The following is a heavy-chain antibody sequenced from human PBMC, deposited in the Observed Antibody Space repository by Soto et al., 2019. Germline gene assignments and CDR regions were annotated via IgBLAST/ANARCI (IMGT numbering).Heavy chain of an antibody. Sequence: SVKVSCKASGCTFSSYAISWVRQAPGQGLEWMGGIIPIFGTANYAQKFQGRVTITADESTSTAYMELSSLRSEDTAVYYCARGVGAAAGYDAFDIWGQGTMVIVSS. J-gene: IGHJ3*02. V-gene: IGHV1-69*13. CDR3: ARGVGAAAGYDAFDI. CDR1: GCTFSSYA. CDR2: IIPIFGTA. D-gene: IGHD6-13*01.